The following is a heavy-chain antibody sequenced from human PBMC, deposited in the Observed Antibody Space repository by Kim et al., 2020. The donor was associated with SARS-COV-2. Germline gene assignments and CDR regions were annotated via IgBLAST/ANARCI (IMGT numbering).Heavy chain of an antibody. CDR2: IWHDGNNK. CDR1: GLTLSNDG. Sequence: GGSLRLSCAASGLTLSNDGMHWVRQAPGKGLEWVAVIWHDGNNKDYAESVKGRFTISRDNSKNTLYLQMNSLRAEDTAVYYCAREYDILTGYYFDFWGQGALVTVSS. CDR3: AREYDILTGYYFDF. V-gene: IGHV3-33*01. D-gene: IGHD3-9*01. J-gene: IGHJ4*02.